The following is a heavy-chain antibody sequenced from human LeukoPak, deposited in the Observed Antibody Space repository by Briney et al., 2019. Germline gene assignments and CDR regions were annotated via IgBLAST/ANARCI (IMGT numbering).Heavy chain of an antibody. D-gene: IGHD4-17*01. Sequence: ASVKVSCKASGYTFTSYFMHWVRQAPGQGLEWMGIINPSGGSTSYAQKFQGRVTMTTDTSTSTAYMELRSLRSDDTAVYYCARDYGHDYYGMDVWGQGTTVTVSS. CDR1: GYTFTSYF. V-gene: IGHV1-46*01. CDR3: ARDYGHDYYGMDV. J-gene: IGHJ6*02. CDR2: INPSGGST.